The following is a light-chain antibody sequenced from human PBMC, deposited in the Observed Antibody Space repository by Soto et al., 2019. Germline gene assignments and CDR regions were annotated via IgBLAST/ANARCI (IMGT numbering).Light chain of an antibody. V-gene: IGLV2-11*01. Sequence: QSALTQPRPVSGSPGQSITISCTGTSSDVGGYNYVSWYRQHPGKAPKLMIYDVSKRPSGVPDRFSGSKSGNTASLTISGLQADDEADYYCCSYAGSYTHYVFGTGTKLTVL. CDR3: CSYAGSYTHYV. CDR2: DVS. J-gene: IGLJ1*01. CDR1: SSDVGGYNY.